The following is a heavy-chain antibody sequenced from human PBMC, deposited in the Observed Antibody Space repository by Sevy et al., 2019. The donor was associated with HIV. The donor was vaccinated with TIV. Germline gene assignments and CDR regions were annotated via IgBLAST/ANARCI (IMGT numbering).Heavy chain of an antibody. CDR1: GYTFTSYY. CDR3: ARGGAGGESYYGMDV. J-gene: IGHJ6*02. D-gene: IGHD3-16*01. V-gene: IGHV1-46*01. Sequence: ASVKVSCKASGYTFTSYYMHWVRQAPGQGLEWMGIINPSGGSTSYAQKFQGRVTMTRDTSTSTVYMELSSLRSEDTAVYYCARGGAGGESYYGMDVWGQGTTVTVSS. CDR2: INPSGGST.